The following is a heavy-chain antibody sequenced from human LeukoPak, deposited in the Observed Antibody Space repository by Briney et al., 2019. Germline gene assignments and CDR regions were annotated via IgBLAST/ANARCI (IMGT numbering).Heavy chain of an antibody. CDR1: GGSISSYY. CDR2: IYTSGST. Sequence: PSETLSLTXTVSGGSISSYYWSWIRQPAGKGLEWIGRIYTSGSTNYNPSLKSRVTMSVDTSKNQFSLKLSSVTAADTAVYYCARFSRSAEYFQHWGQCTLVTVSS. J-gene: IGHJ1*01. V-gene: IGHV4-4*07. D-gene: IGHD2-2*01. CDR3: ARFSRSAEYFQH.